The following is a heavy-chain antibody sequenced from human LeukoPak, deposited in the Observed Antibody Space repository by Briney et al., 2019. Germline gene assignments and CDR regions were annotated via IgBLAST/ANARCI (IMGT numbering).Heavy chain of an antibody. CDR3: AKAPVTTCSGAYCYPFDY. J-gene: IGHJ4*02. D-gene: IGHD2-15*01. V-gene: IGHV3-23*01. CDR1: GFTFSNYG. Sequence: PGGSLRLSCAASGFTFSNYGMHSVRQAPGKGLEWVSAISVSGNTSHADSVKGRFTISRDSSTNTPYLQMNSLRAEDAAVYYCAKAPVTTCSGAYCYPFDYWGQGTLVTVSS. CDR2: ISVSGNT.